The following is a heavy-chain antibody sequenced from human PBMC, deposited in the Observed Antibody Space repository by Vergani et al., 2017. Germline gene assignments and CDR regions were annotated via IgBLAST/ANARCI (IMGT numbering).Heavy chain of an antibody. Sequence: VQLVESGGGLVKPGGSLRLSCAASGFTFSDFSMSWVRQAPGKGLEWVAFIGSSGPYINYADSVKGRFIISRDNTNNSLFLQLRSLRAEDAAVYYCARDCTRVGCPDNDGMDVWGQGATVTVSS. J-gene: IGHJ6*02. D-gene: IGHD2-8*01. V-gene: IGHV3-21*06. CDR3: ARDCTRVGCPDNDGMDV. CDR1: GFTFSDFS. CDR2: IGSSGPYI.